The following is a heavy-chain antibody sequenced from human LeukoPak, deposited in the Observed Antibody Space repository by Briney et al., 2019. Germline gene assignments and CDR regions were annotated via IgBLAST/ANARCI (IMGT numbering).Heavy chain of an antibody. Sequence: ASVKVSCKASGYTFTSYYMHWVRQAPGQGLEWMGWINPNSGGTNYAQKFQGWVTMTRDTSISTAYMELSRLRSDDTAVYYCARDRQRSQYYYDSSGYWLGYYGMDVWGQGTTVTVSS. J-gene: IGHJ6*02. CDR2: INPNSGGT. CDR1: GYTFTSYY. CDR3: ARDRQRSQYYYDSSGYWLGYYGMDV. V-gene: IGHV1-2*04. D-gene: IGHD3-22*01.